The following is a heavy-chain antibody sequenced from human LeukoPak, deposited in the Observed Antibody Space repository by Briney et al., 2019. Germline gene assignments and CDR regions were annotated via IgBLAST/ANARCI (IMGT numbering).Heavy chain of an antibody. V-gene: IGHV1-2*02. CDR1: GYTFTGYY. J-gene: IGHJ4*02. CDR3: ARPYYDSSGYSIFDY. Sequence: GASVKVSCKASGYTFTGYYMHWVRQAPGQGLEWMGWINPNSGGTNYAQKFQGRVTMTRDTSISTAYMELSRLRSDDTAVYYCARPYYDSSGYSIFDYWGQGTLVTVSS. CDR2: INPNSGGT. D-gene: IGHD3-22*01.